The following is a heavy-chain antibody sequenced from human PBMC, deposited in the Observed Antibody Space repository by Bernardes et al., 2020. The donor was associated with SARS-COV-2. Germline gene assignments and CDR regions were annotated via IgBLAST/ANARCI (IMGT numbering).Heavy chain of an antibody. CDR1: GYTFVTYN. D-gene: IGHD2-15*01. J-gene: IGHJ6*02. CDR3: ARLLEENYYYYYGMDV. CDR2: ISTFTGHT. V-gene: IGHV1-18*01. Sequence: ASVKVSCKASGYTFVTYNINWVRQAPGQGLEWMGWISTFTGHTNYAQKFQGRVTMTVDKSTTTVYLDLGSLTPDDTAVYFCARLLEENYYYYYGMDVWGQGTTVTVSS.